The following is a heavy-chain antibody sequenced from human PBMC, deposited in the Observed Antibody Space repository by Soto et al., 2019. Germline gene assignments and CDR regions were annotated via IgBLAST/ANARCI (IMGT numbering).Heavy chain of an antibody. CDR1: GGSISSYY. Sequence: PSETLSLTCTLSGGSISSYYWSWIPEPPGKGLEWIGYIYYSGSTNYNPSLKSRVTISVDTSKNQYSLKLSSVTAAHTVVYYFARGGWDIGSFDYWGEGTLVTV. CDR2: IYYSGST. D-gene: IGHD1-26*01. J-gene: IGHJ4*02. V-gene: IGHV4-59*01. CDR3: ARGGWDIGSFDY.